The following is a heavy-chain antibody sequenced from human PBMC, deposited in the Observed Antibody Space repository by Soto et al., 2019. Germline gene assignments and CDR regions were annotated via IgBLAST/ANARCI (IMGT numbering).Heavy chain of an antibody. D-gene: IGHD6-13*01. CDR3: LPSHVAAATFFDP. Sequence: EVQLVESGGGLVQPGGSLKLSCAASGFTFRDTAMYWVRQASGKGLEWVGRVRTKSKNFATAYAASLKGRFSISRDDSKNMVYLQMNSLKPEETAVYYCLPSHVAAATFFDPWGQGTLVIVSS. CDR1: GFTFRDTA. CDR2: VRTKSKNFAT. V-gene: IGHV3-73*02. J-gene: IGHJ5*02.